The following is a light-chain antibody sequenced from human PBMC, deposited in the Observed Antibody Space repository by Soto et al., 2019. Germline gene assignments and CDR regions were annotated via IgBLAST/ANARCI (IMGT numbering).Light chain of an antibody. J-gene: IGKJ4*01. CDR2: DAS. CDR3: QQRSNWPLT. V-gene: IGKV3-11*01. CDR1: QSVGSY. Sequence: EIVLTQSPATLSLSPGERATLSCRASQSVGSYLAWYQQKPGQAPRLLIYDASNRATGIPARFSGSGSGTDFTLTISSLEPEDVAVYYCQQRSNWPLTFGGGTKVEI.